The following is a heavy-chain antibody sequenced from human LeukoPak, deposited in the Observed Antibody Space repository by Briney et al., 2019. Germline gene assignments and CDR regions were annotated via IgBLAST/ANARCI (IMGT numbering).Heavy chain of an antibody. CDR1: GFTFSSYA. D-gene: IGHD6-13*01. CDR2: ISGSGGST. J-gene: IGHJ3*02. CDR3: AKDRIAAALHDAFDI. Sequence: GGSLRLSCAASGFTFSSYAMSWVRQAPGKGLEWVSAISGSGGSTYYADSVKGRFTIARDNSKNTLYLQMNSLRAEDTAVYYCAKDRIAAALHDAFDIWGQGQWSPSLQ. V-gene: IGHV3-23*01.